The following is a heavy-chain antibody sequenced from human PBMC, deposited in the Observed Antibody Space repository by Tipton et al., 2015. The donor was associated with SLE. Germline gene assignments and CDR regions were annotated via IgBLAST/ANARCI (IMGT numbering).Heavy chain of an antibody. D-gene: IGHD3-9*01. CDR1: GGSISSYY. CDR3: AREHYDILTGYNYYYYMDV. V-gene: IGHV4-59*01. Sequence: TLSLTCTVSGGSISSYYWGWVRQPPGKGLEWIGYIYYSGSTNYNPSLKSRVTLSVDTSKNQFSLKLSSVTAADTAVYYCAREHYDILTGYNYYYYMDVWGKGTTVTVSS. J-gene: IGHJ6*03. CDR2: IYYSGST.